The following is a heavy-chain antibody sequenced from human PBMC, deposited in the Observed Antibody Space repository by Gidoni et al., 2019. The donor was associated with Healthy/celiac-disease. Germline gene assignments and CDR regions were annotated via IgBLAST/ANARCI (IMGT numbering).Heavy chain of an antibody. CDR1: GYTFTGYY. V-gene: IGHV1-2*04. Sequence: QVQLVQSGAEVKKPGASVKVSCKASGYTFTGYYMHWVRQAPGQGLEWMGWINPNSGGTNYAQKFQGWVTMTRDTSISTAYMELSRLRSDDTAVYYCARARGSGSMRANYYYYGMDVWGQGTTVTVSS. CDR3: ARARGSGSMRANYYYYGMDV. D-gene: IGHD3-10*01. CDR2: INPNSGGT. J-gene: IGHJ6*02.